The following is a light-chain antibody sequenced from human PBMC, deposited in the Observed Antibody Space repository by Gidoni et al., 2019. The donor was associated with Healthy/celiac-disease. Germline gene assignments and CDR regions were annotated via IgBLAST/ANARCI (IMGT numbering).Light chain of an antibody. CDR2: GNS. J-gene: IGLJ1*01. CDR1: SPNIGAGYD. CDR3: QSYDSSLSAPYV. Sequence: QSVLTQPPSVSGAPVQRVTISCTGRSPNIGAGYDVHWYQQLPGTAPKLLIYGNSNRPSGVPDRFSGSKSGTAASLAITGLQAEDEADYYCQSYDSSLSAPYVFGTGTKVTVL. V-gene: IGLV1-40*01.